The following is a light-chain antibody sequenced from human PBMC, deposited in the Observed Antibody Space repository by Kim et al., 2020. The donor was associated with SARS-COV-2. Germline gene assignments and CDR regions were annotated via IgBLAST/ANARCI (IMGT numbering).Light chain of an antibody. V-gene: IGLV3-1*01. CDR2: EDT. J-gene: IGLJ3*02. CDR3: QAWDSRTVV. Sequence: SYELTQPPSVSVSPGQTASITCSGDILGDKYASWYQQKPGQSPLLVIYEDTNRPSGVPERVSGSKSGNTATLTISGTHYMDEVAYYCQAWDSRTVVFGGGTQLTVL. CDR1: ILGDKY.